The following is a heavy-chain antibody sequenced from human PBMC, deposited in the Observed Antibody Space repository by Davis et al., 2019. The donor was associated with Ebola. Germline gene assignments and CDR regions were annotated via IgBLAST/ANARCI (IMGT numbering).Heavy chain of an antibody. V-gene: IGHV3-30-3*01. Sequence: GESLKIPCAASGFSFGNYAMHWIRQAPGKGLQWVAGILYDGTKKYYADSVRGRFTISRDNSENTLDLQLSSLGAEDTAVYYCVRAPTFGWGPDYWGQGTLVTVSS. J-gene: IGHJ4*02. CDR2: ILYDGTKK. D-gene: IGHD3-16*01. CDR1: GFSFGNYA. CDR3: VRAPTFGWGPDY.